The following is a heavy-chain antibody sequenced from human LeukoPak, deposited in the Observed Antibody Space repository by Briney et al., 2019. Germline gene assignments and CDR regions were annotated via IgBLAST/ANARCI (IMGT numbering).Heavy chain of an antibody. D-gene: IGHD3-22*01. CDR3: ARGYYYDSSGYPLFDY. V-gene: IGHV4-39*01. Sequence: SETLSLTCTVSGGSISRSSYYWGWIRQPPGKGLEWIGSIYYSGSTYYKPSVKSRVTISVDTPKNQFSLKLSSVTAADTAVYYCARGYYYDSSGYPLFDYWGQGTLVTVPS. J-gene: IGHJ4*02. CDR2: IYYSGST. CDR1: GGSISRSSYY.